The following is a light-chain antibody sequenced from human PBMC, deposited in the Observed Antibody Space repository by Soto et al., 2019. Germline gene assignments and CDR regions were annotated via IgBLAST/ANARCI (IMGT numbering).Light chain of an antibody. CDR3: SSYTGSSSLEV. V-gene: IGLV2-14*01. Sequence: QSALTQPASVSGSPGQSITISCTGTSSDVGGYDYVSWYQQHPGKAPNLMIYEVSNRPSGVSNRFSGSKYANTASLTISGLQTEDEADYYCSSYTGSSSLEVFGTGTKVTVL. CDR2: EVS. J-gene: IGLJ1*01. CDR1: SSDVGGYDY.